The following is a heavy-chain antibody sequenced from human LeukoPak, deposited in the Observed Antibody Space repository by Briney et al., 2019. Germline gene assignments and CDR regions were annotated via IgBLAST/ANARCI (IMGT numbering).Heavy chain of an antibody. D-gene: IGHD2-15*01. CDR1: GAPISSYC. CDR3: ARVLAPARVAFDI. CDR2: IYYSGST. Sequence: ASETLSLTCTVSGAPISSYCWSWIRNPPGKGLGRIGYIYYSGSTNYNPSLKSRVTISVDTSKKQSSLSLSSVTASDTAVYYCARVLAPARVAFDIWGQGTMVTVSS. J-gene: IGHJ3*02. V-gene: IGHV4-59*01.